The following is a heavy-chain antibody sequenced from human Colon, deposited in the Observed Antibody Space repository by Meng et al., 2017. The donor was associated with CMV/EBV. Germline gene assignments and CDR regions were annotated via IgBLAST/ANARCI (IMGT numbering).Heavy chain of an antibody. CDR3: ARVWRGRWFAP. Sequence: AAYGFTFTEHYMGRVRPAPGKGLEWVCRIRNKANSYTTEYAASVKGRFTISRDDSKNSVYLQMNSLKTEDTAVYYCARVWRGRWFAPWGQGTLVTVSS. CDR2: IRNKANSYTT. D-gene: IGHD2-21*01. V-gene: IGHV3-72*01. J-gene: IGHJ5*02. CDR1: GFTFTEHY.